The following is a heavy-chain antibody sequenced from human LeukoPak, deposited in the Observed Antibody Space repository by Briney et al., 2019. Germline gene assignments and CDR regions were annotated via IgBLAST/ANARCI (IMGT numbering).Heavy chain of an antibody. CDR3: ARDSIAARQLSY. CDR2: INPNSGGT. CDR1: GYTFTAYY. J-gene: IGHJ4*02. D-gene: IGHD6-6*01. Sequence: ASVKVSCKASGYTFTAYYMHWVRQAPGQGLEWMGWINPNSGGTKYAQKFQGRVTMTRDTSIGTVYMELSRLRSDDTAVYYCARDSIAARQLSYWGKGTLVTVSS. V-gene: IGHV1-2*02.